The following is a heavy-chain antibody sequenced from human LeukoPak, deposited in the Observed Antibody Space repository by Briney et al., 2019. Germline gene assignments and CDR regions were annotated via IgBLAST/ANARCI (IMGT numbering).Heavy chain of an antibody. D-gene: IGHD3-10*01. V-gene: IGHV1-8*01. CDR3: AKALWFGENWFDP. CDR1: GYTFTSYD. Sequence: ASVKVSCKASGYTFTSYDINWVRQATGQGLEWMGWMNPNSGNTGYAQKFQGRVTMTRNTSISTAYMELSSLRSEDTAVYYCAKALWFGENWFDPWGQGTLVTVSS. J-gene: IGHJ5*02. CDR2: MNPNSGNT.